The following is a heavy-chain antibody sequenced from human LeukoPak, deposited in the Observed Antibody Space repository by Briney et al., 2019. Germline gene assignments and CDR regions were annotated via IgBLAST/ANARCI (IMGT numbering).Heavy chain of an antibody. CDR3: ARHNDFWSGYDY. Sequence: PGGSLRLSCAASGFTVSSNYMGWVRQAPGKGLEWVSVIYSGGSTYYADSVKGRFTISRDNSKNTLYLQMNSLRAEDTAVYYCARHNDFWSGYDYWGQGTLVTVSS. CDR2: IYSGGST. V-gene: IGHV3-53*01. D-gene: IGHD3-3*01. CDR1: GFTVSSNY. J-gene: IGHJ4*02.